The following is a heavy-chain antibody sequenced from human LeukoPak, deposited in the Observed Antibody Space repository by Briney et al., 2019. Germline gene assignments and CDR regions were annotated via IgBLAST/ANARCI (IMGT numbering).Heavy chain of an antibody. Sequence: SETLSLTCTVSGGSISSSSAYWGWIRQPPGKGLEWSGSIYYSKNTYYNPSLKSRVTISADTSKNQFSLTLGSVSATDTAVYYCVSPRGFSYGYFDYWGQGTLVTVSS. D-gene: IGHD5-18*01. V-gene: IGHV4-39*01. J-gene: IGHJ4*02. CDR2: IYYSKNT. CDR3: VSPRGFSYGYFDY. CDR1: GGSISSSSAY.